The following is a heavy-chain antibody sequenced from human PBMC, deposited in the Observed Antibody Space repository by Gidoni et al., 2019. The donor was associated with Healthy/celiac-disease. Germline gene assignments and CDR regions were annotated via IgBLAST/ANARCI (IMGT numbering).Heavy chain of an antibody. J-gene: IGHJ3*02. Sequence: EVQLVESGGGLVKPGGSLRLSCAASGFPFSSYSMNWVRQAPGKGLEWVSSISSSSSYIYYADSVKGRFTISRDNAKNSLYLQMNSLRAEDTAVYYCARDLDSSSWYGAFDIWGQGTMVTVSS. CDR3: ARDLDSSSWYGAFDI. CDR1: GFPFSSYS. D-gene: IGHD6-13*01. V-gene: IGHV3-21*01. CDR2: ISSSSSYI.